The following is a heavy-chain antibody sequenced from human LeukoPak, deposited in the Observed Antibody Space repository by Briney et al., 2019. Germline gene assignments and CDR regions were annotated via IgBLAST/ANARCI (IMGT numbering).Heavy chain of an antibody. CDR3: ARDGCGGDCYLADY. D-gene: IGHD2-21*02. Sequence: GRSLRLSCAASGFIFSSYGMHWVRQAPGPGLEGVGVIWFDGSKKYYADSVKGRITISRDDSKNTLYLQMNSLRAEDTAVYYCARDGCGGDCYLADYWGQGTLVTVSS. V-gene: IGHV3-33*01. J-gene: IGHJ4*02. CDR2: IWFDGSKK. CDR1: GFIFSSYG.